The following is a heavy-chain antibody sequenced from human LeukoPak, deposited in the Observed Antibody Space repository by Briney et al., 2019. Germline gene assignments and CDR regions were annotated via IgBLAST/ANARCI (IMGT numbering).Heavy chain of an antibody. J-gene: IGHJ3*02. CDR3: ASPVGTAAAFDI. V-gene: IGHV3-74*01. CDR2: INSDGSST. D-gene: IGHD6-13*01. CDR1: GFTFSSYW. Sequence: PGGSLRLSCAASGFTFSSYWMHWVRQAPGKGLVWVSRINSDGSSTSYADSVKGRFTISRDNAKNTLYLQMNSLRAEDTAVYYCASPVGTAAAFDIWGQGTMVTVSS.